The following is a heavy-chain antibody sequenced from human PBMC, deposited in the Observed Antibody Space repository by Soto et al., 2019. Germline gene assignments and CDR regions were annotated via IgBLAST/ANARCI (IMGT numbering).Heavy chain of an antibody. D-gene: IGHD3-22*01. Sequence: QVQLVQSGAAVKKPGASVKVSCKASGYTFTDYYVHWVRQAPGQGLEWMGWINPNSGGTKSAQKFQGRVTTTRDTSISTAYMELSRLRSDDTAVYYCARRKGDYYDSSGYHYYFDYWGQGTLVTVSS. V-gene: IGHV1-2*02. CDR3: ARRKGDYYDSSGYHYYFDY. CDR1: GYTFTDYY. CDR2: INPNSGGT. J-gene: IGHJ4*02.